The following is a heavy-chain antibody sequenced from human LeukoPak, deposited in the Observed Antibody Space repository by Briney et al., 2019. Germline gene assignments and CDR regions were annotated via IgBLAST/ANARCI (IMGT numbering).Heavy chain of an antibody. Sequence: GASVKVSCKASGYTFTSYGISWVRQAPGQGLEWMGWISAYNGNTNYAQKLQGRVTMTTDTSTSTAYMELRSLRSDDTAVYYCARGRGTVTTSPYYYYYMDVWGKGTTVTVSS. J-gene: IGHJ6*03. CDR2: ISAYNGNT. CDR3: ARGRGTVTTSPYYYYYMDV. CDR1: GYTFTSYG. D-gene: IGHD4-17*01. V-gene: IGHV1-18*01.